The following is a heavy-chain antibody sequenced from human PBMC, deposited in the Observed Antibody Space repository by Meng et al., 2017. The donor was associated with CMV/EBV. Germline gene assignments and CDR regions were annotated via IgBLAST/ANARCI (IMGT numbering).Heavy chain of an antibody. CDR3: ARDGTIAAAGHSYYYYGMDV. J-gene: IGHJ6*02. V-gene: IGHV3-7*01. CDR2: IKQDGSEK. Sequence: GESLKISCAASGFTFSSYWMSWVRQAPGKGLEWVANIKQDGSEKYYVDSVKGRFTISRDNAKNSLYLQMNSLRAKDTAVYYCARDGTIAAAGHSYYYYGMDVWGQGTTVTVSS. D-gene: IGHD6-13*01. CDR1: GFTFSSYW.